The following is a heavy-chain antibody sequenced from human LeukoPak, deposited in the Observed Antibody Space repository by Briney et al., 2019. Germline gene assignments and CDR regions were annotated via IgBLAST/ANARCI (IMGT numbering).Heavy chain of an antibody. J-gene: IGHJ6*04. CDR1: GGSISSYY. D-gene: IGHD1-20*01. Sequence: SSETLSLTCTVSGGSISSYYWSWIRQPAGKGLEGIGRIYTSGSTTYNPSPKSRVTMSVDKSKNQFSLKLSSVTAADTAVYYCARAPYSWTFRPTDVWGKGTTVTVSS. V-gene: IGHV4-4*07. CDR3: ARAPYSWTFRPTDV. CDR2: IYTSGST.